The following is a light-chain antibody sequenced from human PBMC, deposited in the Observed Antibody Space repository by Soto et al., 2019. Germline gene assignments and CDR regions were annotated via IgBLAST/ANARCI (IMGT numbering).Light chain of an antibody. CDR2: GVS. V-gene: IGKV3-15*01. CDR3: QQYTKSHHT. J-gene: IGKJ2*01. Sequence: EIVMTQSPPTLSVSPGERATLSCRASQSVSSNLAWYQQKPGQAPRLLIYGVSTRAIGVPVRFSGSGSGTEFTLTINSLQSEDFAVYYCQQYTKSHHTDGQRNTVDI. CDR1: QSVSSN.